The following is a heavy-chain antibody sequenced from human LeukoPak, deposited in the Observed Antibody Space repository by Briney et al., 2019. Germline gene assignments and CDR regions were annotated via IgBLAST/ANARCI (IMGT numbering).Heavy chain of an antibody. V-gene: IGHV4-4*07. Sequence: SETLSLTCTVSGGSISSYYWSWIRQPAGKGLEWIGRIYISGTTNYNPSLKSRVTISVDKSKNQFSLKLSSVTAADTAIYYCARWYCSGDNCSPGDVWGKGTTVTVSS. CDR3: ARWYCSGDNCSPGDV. D-gene: IGHD2-15*01. CDR2: IYISGTT. CDR1: GGSISSYY. J-gene: IGHJ6*04.